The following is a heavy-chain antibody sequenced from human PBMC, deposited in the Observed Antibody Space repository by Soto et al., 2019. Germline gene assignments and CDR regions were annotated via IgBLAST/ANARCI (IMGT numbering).Heavy chain of an antibody. D-gene: IGHD6-13*01. CDR3: ARLPRIGRSSSWYNVDI. V-gene: IGHV5-10-1*01. CDR2: IDPSDSYT. CDR1: GYSFTSYW. J-gene: IGHJ3*02. Sequence: EVQLVQSGAEVKKPGESLRISCKGSGYSFTSYWISWVRQMPGKGLEWMGRIDPSDSYTNYSPSFQGHVTISADKSISTAYLQWSSLKASDTAMYYCARLPRIGRSSSWYNVDIWGQGTMVTVSS.